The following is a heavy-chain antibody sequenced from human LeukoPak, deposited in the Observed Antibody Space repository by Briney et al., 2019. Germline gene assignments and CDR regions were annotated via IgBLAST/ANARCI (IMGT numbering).Heavy chain of an antibody. CDR1: GFTFSSYW. Sequence: GGSLRLSCAASGFTFSSYWMSWVRQAPGKGLDCLSTLNQDGIQKYYLPSFTRRFPISRHNPDNSLYLQINSLSAEDTAVYYCARDDSGPDYWGQGTLVTVSS. V-gene: IGHV3-7*01. J-gene: IGHJ4*02. D-gene: IGHD6-19*01. CDR2: LNQDGIQK. CDR3: ARDDSGPDY.